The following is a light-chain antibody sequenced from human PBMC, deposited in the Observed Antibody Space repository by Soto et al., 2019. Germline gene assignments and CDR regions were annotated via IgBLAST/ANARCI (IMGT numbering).Light chain of an antibody. CDR3: QQYNSYSGP. Sequence: DIQMTQSPSTLSASVGDRVSITCRASQSISSWLAWYQQKPGKAPKLLIYKASSLEGGVPSRFSGSGSGTEFTLTISSLQPDDFATYYCQQYNSYSGPFGQGTKV. CDR2: KAS. V-gene: IGKV1-5*03. J-gene: IGKJ1*01. CDR1: QSISSW.